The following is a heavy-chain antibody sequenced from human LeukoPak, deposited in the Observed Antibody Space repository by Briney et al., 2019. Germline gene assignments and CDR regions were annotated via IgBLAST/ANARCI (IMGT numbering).Heavy chain of an antibody. CDR3: ARDYTYCSSTSCYTGFDY. CDR2: IIPIFGTA. V-gene: IGHV1-69*13. Sequence: GASVKVSCKASGGTFSSYAISWVRQAPGQGLEWMGGIIPIFGTANYAQKFQGRVTITADVSTSTAYMELSSLRSEDTAVYYCARDYTYCSSTSCYTGFDYWGQGTLVTVSS. D-gene: IGHD2-2*02. CDR1: GGTFSSYA. J-gene: IGHJ4*02.